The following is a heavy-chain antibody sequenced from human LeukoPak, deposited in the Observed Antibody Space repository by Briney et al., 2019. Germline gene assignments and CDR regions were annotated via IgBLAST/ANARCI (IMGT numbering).Heavy chain of an antibody. Sequence: PSETLSLSCAVYVEPFSGYHWTRIPQPPGKGLEWIGEIKHSGRTNYTPSLKSRVTISVDTSKNQFSLKLSSVTAADTAVYYCARAGYSSSWGPNMDVWGQGTTVTVSS. CDR1: VEPFSGYH. J-gene: IGHJ6*02. D-gene: IGHD6-13*01. CDR2: IKHSGRT. CDR3: ARAGYSSSWGPNMDV. V-gene: IGHV4-34*01.